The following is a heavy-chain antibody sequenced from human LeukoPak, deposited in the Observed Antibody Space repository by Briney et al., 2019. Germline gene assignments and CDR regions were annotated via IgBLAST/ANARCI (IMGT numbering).Heavy chain of an antibody. Sequence: SETLSLTCTVSGGSISSGSYYWSWIRQPAGTGLEWIGRIYTSGSTNYNPSLKSRVTISVDTSKNQFSLKLSSVTAADTAVYYCARVALYYGDAFDIWGQGTMVTVSS. CDR3: ARVALYYGDAFDI. CDR1: GGSISSGSYY. J-gene: IGHJ3*02. D-gene: IGHD3-22*01. V-gene: IGHV4-61*02. CDR2: IYTSGST.